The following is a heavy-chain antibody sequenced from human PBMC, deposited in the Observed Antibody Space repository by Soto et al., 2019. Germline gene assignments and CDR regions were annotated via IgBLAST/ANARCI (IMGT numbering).Heavy chain of an antibody. Sequence: ASVKVSCKASGYTFTSYGISWVRQAPGQGLEWMGWISAYNGNTNYAQKLQGRVTMTTDTSTSTAYMELRSLRSDDTAVYYCARVADTYDSSGYYYPSFDYWGQGTLVTVS. D-gene: IGHD3-22*01. CDR3: ARVADTYDSSGYYYPSFDY. J-gene: IGHJ4*02. CDR1: GYTFTSYG. V-gene: IGHV1-18*01. CDR2: ISAYNGNT.